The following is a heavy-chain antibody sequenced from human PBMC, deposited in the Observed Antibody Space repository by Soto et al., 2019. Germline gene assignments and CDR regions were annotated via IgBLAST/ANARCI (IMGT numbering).Heavy chain of an antibody. CDR2: IGDSGRTT. J-gene: IGHJ4*02. CDR3: AKSRYSDSSGDFYDY. Sequence: AGGSLRLSCAASAFTFNNYAMSWVRQAPGKGLEWVSGIGDSGRTTYYADSVKGRFTISRANSNNTLFLQMNSLRAEDTAVYYCAKSRYSDSSGDFYDYWGQGTRVTVSS. V-gene: IGHV3-23*01. D-gene: IGHD3-22*01. CDR1: AFTFNNYA.